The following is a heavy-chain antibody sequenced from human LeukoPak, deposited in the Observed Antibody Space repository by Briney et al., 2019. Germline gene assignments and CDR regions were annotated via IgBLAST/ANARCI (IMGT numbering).Heavy chain of an antibody. Sequence: ASVKVSCKASGYTFTPYAMHWVRQAPGQGLEWMGWISGDNGNTEYSQKFQGRVTITRDTAASTAYMELSNLRSEDTAVYCCARDGIGYSYGHDYWGQGTPVTVSS. D-gene: IGHD5-18*01. CDR1: GYTFTPYA. CDR2: ISGDNGNT. J-gene: IGHJ4*02. V-gene: IGHV1-3*01. CDR3: ARDGIGYSYGHDY.